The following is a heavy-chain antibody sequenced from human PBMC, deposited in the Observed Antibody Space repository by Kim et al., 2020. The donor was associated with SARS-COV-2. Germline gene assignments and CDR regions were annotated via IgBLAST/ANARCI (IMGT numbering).Heavy chain of an antibody. D-gene: IGHD6-13*01. V-gene: IGHV1-69*01. CDR3: ARDAPYSSSWLYAFDI. Sequence: KFQGRVTINADESTSTAYMELSSLRSEDTAVYYCARDAPYSSSWLYAFDIWGQGTRVTVSS. J-gene: IGHJ3*02.